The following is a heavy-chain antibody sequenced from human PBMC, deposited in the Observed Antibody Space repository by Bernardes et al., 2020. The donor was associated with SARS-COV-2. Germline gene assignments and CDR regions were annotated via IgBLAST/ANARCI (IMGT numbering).Heavy chain of an antibody. Sequence: ASVKVSCKASAYTFTTYGISWVRQAPGQGLEWMVWISAYTGDTNFAQNLQGRVTLTTDTSTSTAYMELRNLRSDDTAVYYCARNGDLAPIDYWGQGTLVTVSS. CDR3: ARNGDLAPIDY. CDR2: ISAYTGDT. J-gene: IGHJ4*02. V-gene: IGHV1-18*01. D-gene: IGHD4-17*01. CDR1: AYTFTTYG.